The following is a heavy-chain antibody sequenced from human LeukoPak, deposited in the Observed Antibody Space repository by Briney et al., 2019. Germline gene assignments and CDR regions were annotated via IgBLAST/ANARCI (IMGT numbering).Heavy chain of an antibody. CDR3: ASAHPITVGYYFDY. CDR2: INHSGST. CDR1: GGSFSNYY. Sequence: SETLSLTCAVYGGSFSNYYWSWIRQPPGKGLEWIGEINHSGSTNYNPSLKSRVTISVDTSKNQFSLKLSSVTAADTAVYYCASAHPITVGYYFDYWGQGTLVTVSS. D-gene: IGHD2-15*01. J-gene: IGHJ4*02. V-gene: IGHV4-34*01.